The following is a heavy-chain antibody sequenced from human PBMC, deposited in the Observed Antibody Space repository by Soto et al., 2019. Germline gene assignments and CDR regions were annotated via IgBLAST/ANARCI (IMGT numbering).Heavy chain of an antibody. CDR1: GYTFTSYY. D-gene: IGHD3-10*01. CDR2: INPNNGNT. J-gene: IGHJ5*02. CDR3: ARTSSATRGGFDP. Sequence: ASVEVSCKASGYTFTSYYINWVLQATGQGLEWMGWINPNNGNTGYAQKFQGRVTMTRDTSINTAYMELSSLRSEDTAVYFCARTSSATRGGFDPWGQGTLVTVSS. V-gene: IGHV1-8*01.